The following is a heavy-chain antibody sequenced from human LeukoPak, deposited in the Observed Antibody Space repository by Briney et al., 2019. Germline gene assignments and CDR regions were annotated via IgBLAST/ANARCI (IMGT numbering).Heavy chain of an antibody. CDR2: IYPGDSDT. V-gene: IGHV5-51*01. CDR1: GYSFTSYW. D-gene: IGHD4-11*01. J-gene: IGHJ6*03. CDR3: ARHRGATVRGGYYYYYYMDV. Sequence: GESLQISCKGSGYSFTSYWIGWVRQMPGKGLEWMGIIYPGDSDTRYSPSFQGQVTISADKSISTAYLQWSSLKASDTAMYYCARHRGATVRGGYYYYYYMDVWGKGTTVTVSS.